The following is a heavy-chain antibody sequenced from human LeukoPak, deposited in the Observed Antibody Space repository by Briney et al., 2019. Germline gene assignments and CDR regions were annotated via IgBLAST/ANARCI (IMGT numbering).Heavy chain of an antibody. CDR2: IHPGDSDT. Sequence: GDPLKVSCQGSGYSFTSYWIGWVRQMPGKGLEWMGIIHPGDSDTRYSPSFQGQVPNSAEKALSTAYLQWSSLKASDTAMYYCARHHRYYYYMDVWGKGTTVTVSS. J-gene: IGHJ6*03. CDR1: GYSFTSYW. V-gene: IGHV5-51*01. CDR3: ARHHRYYYYMDV.